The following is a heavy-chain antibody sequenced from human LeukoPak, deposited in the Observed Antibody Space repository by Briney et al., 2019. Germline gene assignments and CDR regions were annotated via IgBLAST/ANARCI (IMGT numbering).Heavy chain of an antibody. CDR1: GFTFSNAW. J-gene: IGHJ4*02. V-gene: IGHV3-23*01. Sequence: GGSLRLSCAASGFTFSNAWMSWVRQAPGKGLEWVSTFSGSGGNTYYADSVKGRFTISRDNSKNTLYLQMNSLRAEDTAVYYCARLKLLWSNYFDYWGQGTLVTVSS. CDR2: FSGSGGNT. D-gene: IGHD2-2*01. CDR3: ARLKLLWSNYFDY.